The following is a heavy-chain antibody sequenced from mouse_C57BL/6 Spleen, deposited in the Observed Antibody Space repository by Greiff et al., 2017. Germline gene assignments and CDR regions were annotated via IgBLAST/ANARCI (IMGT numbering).Heavy chain of an antibody. D-gene: IGHD2-3*01. CDR3: ASAGDGYSYAMDY. Sequence: VQLQQPGAELVKPGASVKLSCKASGYTFTSYWMQWVKQRPGQGLEWIGEIDPSDSYTNYNQKFKGKATLTVDTSSSTAYMQLSSLTSEDSAVYYCASAGDGYSYAMDYWGQGTSVTVSS. CDR1: GYTFTSYW. CDR2: IDPSDSYT. V-gene: IGHV1-50*01. J-gene: IGHJ4*01.